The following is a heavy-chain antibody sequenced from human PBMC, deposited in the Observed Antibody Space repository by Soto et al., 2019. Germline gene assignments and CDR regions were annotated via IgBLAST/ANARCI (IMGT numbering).Heavy chain of an antibody. J-gene: IGHJ4*02. CDR3: AKAGTHSYFDC. CDR1: GFTFSIYA. D-gene: IGHD1-1*01. V-gene: IGHV3-23*01. Sequence: VQLLESGGGLVQPGGSLRLSCAASGFTFSIYAMNWVRLAPGKGLEWVSALSASGDDTYYADSVKGRFTISRDISKNTLYLQMNSLRAEDTALYYCAKAGTHSYFDCWGQGTLVTVSS. CDR2: LSASGDDT.